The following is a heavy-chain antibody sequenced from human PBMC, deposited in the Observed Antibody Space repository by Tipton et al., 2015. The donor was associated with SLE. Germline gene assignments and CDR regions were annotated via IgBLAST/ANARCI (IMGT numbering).Heavy chain of an antibody. CDR3: ARSQGALGY. V-gene: IGHV4-30-2*01. CDR1: GASISTEGYS. D-gene: IGHD1-26*01. J-gene: IGHJ4*02. Sequence: TLSLTCVVSGASISTEGYSWSWIRQPPGKGLEWIGYIFHTGSAYYNPSLRSRLTISLDRPNNQFSLNLSIVTASDTAVYYCARSQGALGYWGQGTLVTVSS. CDR2: IFHTGSA.